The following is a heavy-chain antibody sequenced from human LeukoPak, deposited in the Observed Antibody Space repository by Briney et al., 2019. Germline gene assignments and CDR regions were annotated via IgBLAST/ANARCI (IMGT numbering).Heavy chain of an antibody. CDR3: ARTLRGYSYGDAFDI. CDR1: GGSFSGYY. D-gene: IGHD5-18*01. Sequence: PSETLSLTCAVYGGSFSGYYWSWIRQPPGKGPEWIGEINHSGSTNYNPSLKSRVTISVDTSKNQFSLKLSSVTAADTAVYYCARTLRGYSYGDAFDIWGQGTMVTVSS. V-gene: IGHV4-34*01. CDR2: INHSGST. J-gene: IGHJ3*02.